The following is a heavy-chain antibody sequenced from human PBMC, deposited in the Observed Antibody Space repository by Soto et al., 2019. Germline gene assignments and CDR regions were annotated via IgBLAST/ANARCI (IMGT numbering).Heavy chain of an antibody. Sequence: QITLKESGPTLVKPTQTLTPTCTFSGFSLSSSGVGVGWMRQPPGKALEWLALIYWDDDKRNSLSLKSRLTITKDTSKNQVDLTLSNMDPVDTATYYSARDSYVQNRGFDYCGQATLVTVSS. V-gene: IGHV2-5*02. CDR2: IYWDDDK. CDR3: ARDSYVQNRGFDY. D-gene: IGHD5-18*01. CDR1: GFSLSSSGVG. J-gene: IGHJ4*02.